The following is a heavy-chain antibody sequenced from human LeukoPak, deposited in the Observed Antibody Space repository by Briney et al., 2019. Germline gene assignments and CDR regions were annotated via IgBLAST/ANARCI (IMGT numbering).Heavy chain of an antibody. V-gene: IGHV4-59*01. Sequence: PSETLSLTCIVSGGSISGYYWSWIRQPPGKGLEWIGYMYNSGSTNYNPSLKSRVTISVDTSNNQFSLKLSAVTAADTAVYYCARDRCGSSAHFDYWGQGTLVTVSS. J-gene: IGHJ4*02. CDR1: GGSISGYY. CDR3: ARDRCGSSAHFDY. CDR2: MYNSGST. D-gene: IGHD2-2*01.